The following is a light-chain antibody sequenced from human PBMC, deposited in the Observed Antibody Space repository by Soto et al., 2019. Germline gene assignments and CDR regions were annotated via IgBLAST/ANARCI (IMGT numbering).Light chain of an antibody. Sequence: EIVMTQSPATLSVSPGERATLSCRASQNINTNLAWYQQKPGQAPRLLIYGASSRAPGVPARFSDSGSGTEFTLTITSLQSEDSAVYYCQQFNNWPPVTFGGGTKVEIK. CDR1: QNINTN. J-gene: IGKJ4*01. V-gene: IGKV3-15*01. CDR3: QQFNNWPPVT. CDR2: GAS.